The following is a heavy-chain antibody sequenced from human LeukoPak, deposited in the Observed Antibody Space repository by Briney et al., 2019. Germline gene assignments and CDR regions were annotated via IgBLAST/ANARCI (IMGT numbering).Heavy chain of an antibody. D-gene: IGHD3-22*01. CDR1: GFPFSDFH. Sequence: PWGSLRLSCVGAGFPFSDFHMSWIRQAPGKGLEWVSYITSGGGFKYYADSVKGRFSISRDDSKNSVFLQMNSLRVEDTAVYYCARVRPGSSGSYYRTSWGQGTLVTVSS. V-gene: IGHV3-11*04. CDR3: ARVRPGSSGSYYRTS. CDR2: ITSGGGFK. J-gene: IGHJ4*02.